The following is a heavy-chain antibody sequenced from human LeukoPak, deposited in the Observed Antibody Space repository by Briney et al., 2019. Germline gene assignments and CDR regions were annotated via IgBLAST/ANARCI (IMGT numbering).Heavy chain of an antibody. CDR1: GYTFTGYY. CDR3: ARDRVDDTSDDYYFDY. J-gene: IGHJ4*02. V-gene: IGHV1-2*02. D-gene: IGHD2-21*01. CDR2: INPNSGGT. Sequence: ASVKVSCKASGYTFTGYYMHWVRQAPGQGLEWMGWINPNSGGTNYAQKFQGRVTMTRDTSISTAYMELSRLRSDDTAVYYCARDRVDDTSDDYYFDYWGQGTLVTVSS.